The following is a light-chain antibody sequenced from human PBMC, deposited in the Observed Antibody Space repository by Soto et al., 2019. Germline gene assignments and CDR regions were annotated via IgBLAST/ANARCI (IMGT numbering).Light chain of an antibody. V-gene: IGKV1-39*01. J-gene: IGKJ5*01. Sequence: DLRMPQSPSSLSAFVGDAVTITCQATYDIKKYLNWYQEKPGKAPRLLIYDASRLEKGVPSRFSGGGSGTDFTLTINSLQPEDFATYYCQQSYSTITCGQGTRGEIK. CDR1: YDIKKY. CDR3: QQSYSTIT. CDR2: DAS.